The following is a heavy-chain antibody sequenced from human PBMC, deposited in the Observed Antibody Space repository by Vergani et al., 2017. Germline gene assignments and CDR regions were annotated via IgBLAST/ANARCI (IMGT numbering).Heavy chain of an antibody. CDR3: ARAAVYYDSSGYFLGYYFDY. V-gene: IGHV1-18*01. J-gene: IGHJ4*02. CDR2: ISAYNGNT. Sequence: QVQLVQSGAEVQKPGASVKVSCKASGYTFTSYGISWVRQASGQGLEWMGWISAYNGNTNYAQKFQGRVTITADESTSTAYMELSSLRSEDTAVYYCARAAVYYDSSGYFLGYYFDYWGQGTLVTVSS. D-gene: IGHD3-22*01. CDR1: GYTFTSYG.